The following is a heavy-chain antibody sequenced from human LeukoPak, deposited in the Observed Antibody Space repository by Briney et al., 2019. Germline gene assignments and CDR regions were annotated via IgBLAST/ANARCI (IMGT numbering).Heavy chain of an antibody. D-gene: IGHD2-2*01. CDR2: IYPDDSDT. Sequence: GESLKISCRVSGYAFASYWIGWVRQVPGKGLEWMGIIYPDDSDTKYSPSFQGQVTFSADKSINTAYLQWSSLKASDTAMYYCARFEVNHEDSSSFYYFDHWGQGTLVTVPS. CDR1: GYAFASYW. J-gene: IGHJ4*02. V-gene: IGHV5-51*01. CDR3: ARFEVNHEDSSSFYYFDH.